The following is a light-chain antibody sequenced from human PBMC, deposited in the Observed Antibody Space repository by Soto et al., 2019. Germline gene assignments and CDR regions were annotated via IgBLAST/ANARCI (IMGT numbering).Light chain of an antibody. CDR1: QSVSSY. V-gene: IGKV3-11*01. CDR2: DAS. Sequence: EIVLTQSPATLSLSPGERATLSCRDSQSVSSYLAWYQQKPGQAPRLLIYDASNRATGIPARFSGSGSGTDFTLTISSLEPEDFAVYYCQQRSNWPPIFTFGPGTKVDIK. J-gene: IGKJ3*01. CDR3: QQRSNWPPIFT.